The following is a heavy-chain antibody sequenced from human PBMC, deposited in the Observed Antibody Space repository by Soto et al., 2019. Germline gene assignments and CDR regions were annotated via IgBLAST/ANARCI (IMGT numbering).Heavy chain of an antibody. J-gene: IGHJ4*02. V-gene: IGHV3-48*02. CDR3: VRDHAYALDY. CDR1: GFPFSIYT. Sequence: EVQLVESGGGLVQPGGSLRLSCVASGFPFSIYTMNWVRQAPGRGLEWVSFISVGSSTIYYADSVRGRFTISRDDAQNSLYLHMNSLRDDDTAVYYCVRDHAYALDYWGQGILVTVSS. CDR2: ISVGSSTI. D-gene: IGHD4-17*01.